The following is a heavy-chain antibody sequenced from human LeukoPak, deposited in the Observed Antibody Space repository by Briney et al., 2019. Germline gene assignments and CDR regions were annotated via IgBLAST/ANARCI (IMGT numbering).Heavy chain of an antibody. V-gene: IGHV1-58*02. CDR3: AADHQFSGWESAYGMDV. J-gene: IGHJ6*02. Sequence: ASVKVSCKASGFSFTTSAMQWVRQARGQRLKWIGWIVVGSGHTRYAQKFQERITITRDMSTSTAYMQLSSLRSEDTAVYYCAADHQFSGWESAYGMDVWGQGTTVTVSS. D-gene: IGHD6-19*01. CDR1: GFSFTTSA. CDR2: IVVGSGHT.